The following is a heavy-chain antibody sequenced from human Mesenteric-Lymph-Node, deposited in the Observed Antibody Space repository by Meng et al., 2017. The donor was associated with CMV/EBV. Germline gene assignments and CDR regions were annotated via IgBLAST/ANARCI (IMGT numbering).Heavy chain of an antibody. V-gene: IGHV3-53*01. CDR2: IYSGGST. Sequence: GGSLRLSCAASGFTFSSYAMSWVRQAPGKGLEWVSVIYSGGSTYYADSVKGRFTISRDNSKNTLYLQMNSLRAEDTAVYYCARENSGWYGGWFDPWGQGTLVTVSS. D-gene: IGHD6-19*01. CDR1: GFTFSSYA. CDR3: ARENSGWYGGWFDP. J-gene: IGHJ5*02.